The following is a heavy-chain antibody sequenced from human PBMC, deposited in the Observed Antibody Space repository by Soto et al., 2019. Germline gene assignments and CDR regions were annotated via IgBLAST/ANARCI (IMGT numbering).Heavy chain of an antibody. CDR3: AKRRYFDWSQFDY. V-gene: IGHV3-23*01. J-gene: IGHJ4*02. Sequence: SLRLSCGASGFTFRDQAMTWVRQTPGQGLQYVSSISPSGASTFYADSVKGRFTISRDNSKNTLYLQMSSLKVDDTAVYYCAKRRYFDWSQFDYWGQGTLVTVSS. D-gene: IGHD3-9*01. CDR2: ISPSGAST. CDR1: GFTFRDQA.